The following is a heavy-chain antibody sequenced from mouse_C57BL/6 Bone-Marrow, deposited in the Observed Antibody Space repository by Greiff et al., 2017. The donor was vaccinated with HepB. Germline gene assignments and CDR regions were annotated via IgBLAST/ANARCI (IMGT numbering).Heavy chain of an antibody. V-gene: IGHV1-69*01. CDR3: ARKSSYGGFAY. Sequence: VQLQQPGAELVMPGASVKLSCKASGYTFTSYWMHWVKQRPGQGLEWIGEIDPSDSYTNYNQKFKGKSTLTVDKSSSTAYMQLSSLTSEDSAVYYCARKSSYGGFAYWGQGTLVTVSA. J-gene: IGHJ3*01. D-gene: IGHD1-1*01. CDR1: GYTFTSYW. CDR2: IDPSDSYT.